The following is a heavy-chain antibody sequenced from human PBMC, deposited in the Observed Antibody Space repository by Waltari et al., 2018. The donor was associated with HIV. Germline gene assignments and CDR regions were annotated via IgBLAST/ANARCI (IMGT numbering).Heavy chain of an antibody. CDR3: ARDEAPGGGSSGLDY. CDR2: INVGNSQT. D-gene: IGHD1-26*01. CDR1: GFNFNNYV. V-gene: IGHV1-3*01. J-gene: IGHJ4*02. Sequence: QIQLVQSGAEVKKPGASVKVSCKTSGFNFNNYVIHWMRQAPGKGLEWMGSINVGNSQTRYSQKFQAGVTRTRDTPLSTADMELNSLRSDDTAVYYCARDEAPGGGSSGLDYWGQGALVTVSS.